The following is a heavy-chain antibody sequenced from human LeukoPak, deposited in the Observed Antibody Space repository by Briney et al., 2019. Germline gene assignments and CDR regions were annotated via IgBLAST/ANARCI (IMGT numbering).Heavy chain of an antibody. CDR1: GGSISNSGYY. J-gene: IGHJ4*02. Sequence: SETLSLTCTVSGGSISNSGYYWGWIRQPPGKGLEWTGNIYYSGSTYYNPSLKSRVTISVDKSKNQFSLKLSSVTAADTAVYYCAMGIVGATSYFDYWGQGTLVTVSS. V-gene: IGHV4-39*07. CDR3: AMGIVGATSYFDY. D-gene: IGHD1-26*01. CDR2: IYYSGST.